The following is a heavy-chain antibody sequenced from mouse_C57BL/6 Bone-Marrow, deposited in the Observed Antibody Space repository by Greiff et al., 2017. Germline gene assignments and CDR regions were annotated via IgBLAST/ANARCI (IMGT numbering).Heavy chain of an antibody. D-gene: IGHD1-1*01. Sequence: VQLQQSGPELVKPGASVKISCKASGYAFSSSWMNWVKQRPGKGLDWIGRIYPGDGDTNYNGKFKGKATLTADKSSSTAYMQLSSLTSEDSAVYFCACGSSPAWFAYWGQGTLVTVSA. CDR3: ACGSSPAWFAY. CDR2: IYPGDGDT. J-gene: IGHJ3*01. CDR1: GYAFSSSW. V-gene: IGHV1-82*01.